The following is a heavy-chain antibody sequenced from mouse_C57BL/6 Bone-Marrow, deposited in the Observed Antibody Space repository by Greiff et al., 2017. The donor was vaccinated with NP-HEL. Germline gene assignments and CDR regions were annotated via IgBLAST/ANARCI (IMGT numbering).Heavy chain of an antibody. Sequence: VKLVESGPELVKPGASVKISCKASGYAFSSSWMNWVKQRPGKGLEWIGRIYPGDGDTNYNGKFKGKATLTADKSSSTAYMQLSSLTSEDSAVYFCARRLRQRHFDVWGTGTTVTVSS. V-gene: IGHV1-82*01. CDR2: IYPGDGDT. CDR1: GYAFSSSW. CDR3: ARRLRQRHFDV. J-gene: IGHJ1*03. D-gene: IGHD1-2*01.